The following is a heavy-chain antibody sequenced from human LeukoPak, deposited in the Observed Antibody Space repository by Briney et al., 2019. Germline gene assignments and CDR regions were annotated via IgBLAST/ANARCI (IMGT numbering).Heavy chain of an antibody. CDR1: GGSISGYV. CDR2: INHGGST. CDR3: ARAQAEVGATH. V-gene: IGHV4-34*01. J-gene: IGHJ1*01. Sequence: PSETLSLTCAVSGGSISGYVWSWIRLPPGKALEGIGEINHGGSTIYNPSLKSRVTISVDTSKDQFSLNLTSVTAADTAVYYCARAQAEVGATHWGQRTLVTVSS. D-gene: IGHD1-26*01.